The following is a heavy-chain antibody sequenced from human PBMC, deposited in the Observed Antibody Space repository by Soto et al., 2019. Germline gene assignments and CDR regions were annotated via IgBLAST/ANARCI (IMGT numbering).Heavy chain of an antibody. D-gene: IGHD6-6*01. V-gene: IGHV1-2*04. CDR1: GYSFTDYH. J-gene: IGHJ4*02. CDR2: INPKSGGT. CDR3: ARDWSYSSSSTDY. Sequence: RASVKVSCKASGYSFTDYHIHWVRQAPGQGLEWLGRINPKSGGTSTAQKFQGWVTMTTDTSISTASMELTRLTSDDTAVYYCARDWSYSSSSTDYWGQGTLVTVSS.